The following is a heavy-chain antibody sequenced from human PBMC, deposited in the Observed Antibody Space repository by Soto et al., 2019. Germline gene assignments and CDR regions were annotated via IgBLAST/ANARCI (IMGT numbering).Heavy chain of an antibody. V-gene: IGHV2-5*01. CDR2: IYWNDDK. D-gene: IGHD3-10*01. Sequence: QITLKESGPTPVKPTQTLTLTFTFSGFSLSTSGVGVGWIRQPPGKALEWLARIYWNDDKRYSPSLKSRVTITKDTSKNQVVLTMTDIDPVDTATYYCAHRPITMFCGVIFYVDHWGQGTLVNVSS. J-gene: IGHJ4*02. CDR1: GFSLSTSGVG. CDR3: AHRPITMFCGVIFYVDH.